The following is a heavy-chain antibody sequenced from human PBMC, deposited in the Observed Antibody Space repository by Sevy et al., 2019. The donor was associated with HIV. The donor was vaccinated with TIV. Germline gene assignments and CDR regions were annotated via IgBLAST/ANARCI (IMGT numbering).Heavy chain of an antibody. CDR3: ARERQLVLDY. Sequence: SETLSLTCTVSGGSISSYYWSWIRQPPGKGLEWIGYIYYSGSTNYNPSLKSRVTISVDTSKNQFSLKLSSVTAADTAVYYCARERQLVLDYLGQGTLVTVSS. CDR2: IYYSGST. V-gene: IGHV4-59*01. CDR1: GGSISSYY. J-gene: IGHJ4*02. D-gene: IGHD6-13*01.